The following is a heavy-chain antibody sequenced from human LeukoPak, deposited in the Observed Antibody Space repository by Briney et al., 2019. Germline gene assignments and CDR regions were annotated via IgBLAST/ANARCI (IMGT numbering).Heavy chain of an antibody. Sequence: PSQTLSLTCTVSGGSISSGSYYWSWLRQPAGKGLEWIGRIYTSGSTNYNLSLKGRVTISVDTSKNQFSLKLSSVTAADTAVYYCARDRCSSTSCYMYYMDVWGKGTTVTVSS. CDR1: GGSISSGSYY. V-gene: IGHV4-61*02. CDR3: ARDRCSSTSCYMYYMDV. D-gene: IGHD2-2*02. J-gene: IGHJ6*03. CDR2: IYTSGST.